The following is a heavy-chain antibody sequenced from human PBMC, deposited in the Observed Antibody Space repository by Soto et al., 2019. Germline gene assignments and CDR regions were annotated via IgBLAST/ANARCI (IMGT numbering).Heavy chain of an antibody. V-gene: IGHV3-64D*08. J-gene: IGHJ4*02. D-gene: IGHD3-22*01. CDR3: VKGDYYDSSGYFDY. Sequence: GSLRLSCSASGFTFSSYAMHWVRQAPGKGLEYVSAISSNGGSTYYADSVKGRFTISRDNSKNTLYLQMSSLRAEDTAVYYCVKGDYYDSSGYFDYWGQGTLVTVSS. CDR1: GFTFSSYA. CDR2: ISSNGGST.